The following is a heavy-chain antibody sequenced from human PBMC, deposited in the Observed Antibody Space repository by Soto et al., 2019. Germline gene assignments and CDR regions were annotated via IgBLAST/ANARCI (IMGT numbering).Heavy chain of an antibody. CDR2: IYSSGNI. J-gene: IGHJ6*02. D-gene: IGHD3-10*01. CDR3: ARDSGMIRGNYGMDV. V-gene: IGHV3-53*01. CDR1: GFIVRSNY. Sequence: ESGGGLIQPGGSLRLSCAASGFIVRSNYMTWVRQAPGKGLEWVSVIYSSGNIYYPDSVKGRFTTSRDNSQNTFFLQMTSLRAEDTAVYYCARDSGMIRGNYGMDVWGQGTTVIVSS.